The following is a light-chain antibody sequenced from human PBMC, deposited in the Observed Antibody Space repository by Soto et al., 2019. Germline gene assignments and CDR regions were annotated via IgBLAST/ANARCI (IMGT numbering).Light chain of an antibody. CDR3: QQLRMYPST. V-gene: IGKV1-5*01. Sequence: DIQMTQSPSTLSASVGDRVTITCRASQSISSWLAWYQQKPGKAPKVLIYDASTLESGVPSRFSGSGSGTEFTLTISSLQPDDFATYYCQQLRMYPSTFGGGTKVEIK. CDR1: QSISSW. J-gene: IGKJ4*01. CDR2: DAS.